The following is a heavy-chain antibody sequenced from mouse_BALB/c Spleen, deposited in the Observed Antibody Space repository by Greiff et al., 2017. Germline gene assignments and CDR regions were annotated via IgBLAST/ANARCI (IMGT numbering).Heavy chain of an antibody. J-gene: IGHJ1*01. CDR3: ARESPIYYYGSSYGYIDV. V-gene: IGHV2-9*02. CDR2: IWAGGST. Sequence: QVQLKESGPGLVAPSQSLSITCTVSGFSLTSYGVHWVRQPPGKGLEWLGVIWAGGSTNYNSALMSRLSISKDNSKSQVFLKMNSLQTVDTAMYYCARESPIYYYGSSYGYIDVWGAGTTVTVSS. D-gene: IGHD1-1*01. CDR1: GFSLTSYG.